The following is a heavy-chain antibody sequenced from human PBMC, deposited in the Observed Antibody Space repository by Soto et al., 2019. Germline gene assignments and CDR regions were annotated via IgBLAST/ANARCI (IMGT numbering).Heavy chain of an antibody. Sequence: QVQLQESGPGLVKPSETLSLTCTVSGVSISSSYWSWIRQSPGKEMQWIGYIYYSGSVKYNPSLNSRVTISADMSRNQLSLRVTPVTAADTALYYCASGMYDSSGFSNPFDIWGQGTMVTVSS. CDR2: IYYSGSV. V-gene: IGHV4-59*01. D-gene: IGHD3-22*01. CDR1: GVSISSSY. J-gene: IGHJ3*02. CDR3: ASGMYDSSGFSNPFDI.